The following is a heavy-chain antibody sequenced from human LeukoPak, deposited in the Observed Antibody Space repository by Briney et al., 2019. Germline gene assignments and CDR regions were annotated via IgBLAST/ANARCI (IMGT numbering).Heavy chain of an antibody. CDR1: GFTFSSYA. CDR3: AKDISLGTVTRGLDY. Sequence: GGSLRLSCAASGFTFSSYAMTWVRQAPGKGLEWVSAITGGGDTTYYADSVKGRFTISRDNSKNTLYLQMNSLRAEDTALYYCAKDISLGTVTRGLDYWGQGTLVTVSS. V-gene: IGHV3-23*01. D-gene: IGHD4-17*01. CDR2: ITGGGDTT. J-gene: IGHJ4*02.